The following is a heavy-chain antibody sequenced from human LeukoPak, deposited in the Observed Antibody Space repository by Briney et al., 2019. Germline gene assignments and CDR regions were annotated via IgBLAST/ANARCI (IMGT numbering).Heavy chain of an antibody. CDR1: GGSISSGDYY. CDR3: ARQSSRRYDSAFDI. V-gene: IGHV4-30-4*08. CDR2: IYYSGST. J-gene: IGHJ3*02. Sequence: SQTLSLTCTVSGGSISSGDYYWSWIRQPPGKGLEWIGYIYYSGSTYHNPSLKSRVTISVDTSKNQFSLKLSSVTAADTAVYYCARQSSRRYDSAFDIWGQGTMVTVSS. D-gene: IGHD2-2*01.